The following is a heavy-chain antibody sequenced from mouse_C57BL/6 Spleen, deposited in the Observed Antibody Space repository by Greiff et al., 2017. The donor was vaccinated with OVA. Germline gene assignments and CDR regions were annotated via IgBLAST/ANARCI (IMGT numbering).Heavy chain of an antibody. V-gene: IGHV1-64*01. CDR1: GYTFTSYW. CDR2: IHPNSGST. CDR3: ASELRRSPALSY. D-gene: IGHD1-1*01. J-gene: IGHJ3*01. Sequence: QVQLQQPGAELVKPGASVKLSCKASGYTFTSYWMHWVKQRPGQGLEWIGMIHPNSGSTNYNEKFKSKATLTVDKSSSTAYMQLSSLTSEDSAVYYCASELRRSPALSYWGQGTLVTVSA.